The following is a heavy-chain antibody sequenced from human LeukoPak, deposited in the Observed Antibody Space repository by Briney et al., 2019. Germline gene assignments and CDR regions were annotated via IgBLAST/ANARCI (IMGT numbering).Heavy chain of an antibody. V-gene: IGHV3-23*01. J-gene: IGHJ4*02. D-gene: IGHD7-27*01. CDR1: GFTFSSYT. Sequence: GGSLRLSCAASGFTFSSYTMSWVRQAPGKGLEWVSTITTSDGNTYYADSVKGWFTVSRDNSKNTRFLQMNSLRAEDTAVYYCAKDGGLWVSAHWGDSWGRGTLVTVSS. CDR3: AKDGGLWVSAHWGDS. CDR2: ITTSDGNT.